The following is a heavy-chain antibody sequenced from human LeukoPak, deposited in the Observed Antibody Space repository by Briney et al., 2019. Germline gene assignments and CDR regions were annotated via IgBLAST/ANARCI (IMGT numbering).Heavy chain of an antibody. Sequence: PSETLSLTCAVSGYSISSGYYWGWIRQPPGKGLEWIGSIYHSGSTYYNPSLKSRVTISVDTSKNQFSLKLSSVTAADTAVYYCARQETYCNGGSRTDYWGQGTLVTVSS. J-gene: IGHJ4*02. V-gene: IGHV4-38-2*01. D-gene: IGHD2-15*01. CDR2: IYHSGST. CDR3: ARQETYCNGGSRTDY. CDR1: GYSISSGYY.